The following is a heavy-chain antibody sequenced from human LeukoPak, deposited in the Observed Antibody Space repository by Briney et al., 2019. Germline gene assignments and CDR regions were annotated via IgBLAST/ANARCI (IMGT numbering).Heavy chain of an antibody. CDR3: ARDNYSSSRGPIWFDP. CDR1: GGSISSGSYY. V-gene: IGHV4-61*02. Sequence: ASGTLSLTCTVSGGSISSGSYYWSWIRQPAGKGLEWIGRIYTSGSTNYNPSLKSRVTISIDTSKNQFSLKLSSVTAADTAVYYCARDNYSSSRGPIWFDPWGQGTLVTVSS. D-gene: IGHD6-13*01. J-gene: IGHJ5*02. CDR2: IYTSGST.